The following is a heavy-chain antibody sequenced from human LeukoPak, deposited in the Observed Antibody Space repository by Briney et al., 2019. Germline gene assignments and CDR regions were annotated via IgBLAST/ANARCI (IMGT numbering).Heavy chain of an antibody. CDR3: VRDNSRGQSLGVIY. CDR2: INADSSTI. CDR1: GFTFSTYN. D-gene: IGHD3-22*01. V-gene: IGHV3-48*01. Sequence: GGSLRLSCAASGFTFSTYNMNWVRRAPGKGLEWISYINADSSTIQYADSVRGRFTTSRDNAKNSLYLQMNSLRAEDTAVYYCVRDNSRGQSLGVIYWGQGSLVTVSS. J-gene: IGHJ4*02.